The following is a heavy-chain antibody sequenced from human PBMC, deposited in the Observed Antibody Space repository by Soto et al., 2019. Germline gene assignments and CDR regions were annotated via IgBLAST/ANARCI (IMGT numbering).Heavy chain of an antibody. CDR1: GASISGFY. V-gene: IGHV4-4*07. D-gene: IGHD1-1*01. J-gene: IGHJ5*02. CDR2: IYATGTT. Sequence: SETLSLTCTVSGASISGFYWSWIRTSAGKGLEWIGRIYATGTTDYNPSLKSRVMMSVDTSKKQFSLKLRSVTAADTAVYYCVRDGTKTLRDWFDPWGQGISVTVSS. CDR3: VRDGTKTLRDWFDP.